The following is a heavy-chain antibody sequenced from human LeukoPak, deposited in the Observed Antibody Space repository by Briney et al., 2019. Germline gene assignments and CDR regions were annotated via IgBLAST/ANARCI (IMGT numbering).Heavy chain of an antibody. CDR3: ARDSSRRPYYYYGMDV. CDR1: GGSISSSNW. J-gene: IGHJ6*02. D-gene: IGHD6-13*01. Sequence: PPGTLSLTCAVSGGSISSSNWWSWVRQPPGKGLEWIGEIYHSGSTNYNPSLKSRVTISVDKSKNQFSLKLSSVTAADTAVYYCARDSSRRPYYYYGMDVWGQGTTVTVSS. CDR2: IYHSGST. V-gene: IGHV4-4*03.